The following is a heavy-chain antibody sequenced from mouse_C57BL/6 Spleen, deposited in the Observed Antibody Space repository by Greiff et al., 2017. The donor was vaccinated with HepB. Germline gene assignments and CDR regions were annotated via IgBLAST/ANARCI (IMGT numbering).Heavy chain of an antibody. CDR2: IHPNSGST. CDR3: GGYGSSPYYAMDY. Sequence: QVHVKQSGAELVKPGASVKLSCKASGYTFTSYWMHWVKQRPGQGLEWIGMIHPNSGSTNYNEKFKSKATLTVDKSSSTAYMQLSSLTSEDSAVYYCGGYGSSPYYAMDYWGQGTSVTVSS. CDR1: GYTFTSYW. D-gene: IGHD1-1*01. V-gene: IGHV1-64*01. J-gene: IGHJ4*01.